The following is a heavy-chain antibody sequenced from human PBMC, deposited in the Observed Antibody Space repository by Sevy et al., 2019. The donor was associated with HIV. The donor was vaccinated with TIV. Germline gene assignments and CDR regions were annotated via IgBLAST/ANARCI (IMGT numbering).Heavy chain of an antibody. CDR1: GFTFGDYC. CDR2: LKSDVYGGTV. J-gene: IGHJ4*02. CDR3: TRWKAAQSIFDY. Sequence: GGSLRLSCTGSGFTFGDYCMSWVRQAPGKGLEWVAFLKSDVYGGTVDNAASVGGRLVISRDDSKTIAYLQMNDLKTEDTGVYYCTRWKAAQSIFDYWGQGALVTVSS. V-gene: IGHV3-49*04. D-gene: IGHD6-13*01.